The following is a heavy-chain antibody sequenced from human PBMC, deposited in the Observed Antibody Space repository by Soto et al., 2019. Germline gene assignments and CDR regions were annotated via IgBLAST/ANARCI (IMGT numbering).Heavy chain of an antibody. Sequence: QVQLVESVGGVVQPGRSLRLSCAASGFTFSSYAMHWVRQAPGKGLEWVAVISYDGSNKYYADSVKGRFTISRDNSKNTLYLQMNSLRAEDTAVYYCARMGLLVPAMDVWGQGTTVTVSS. CDR2: ISYDGSNK. CDR1: GFTFSSYA. J-gene: IGHJ6*02. D-gene: IGHD2-2*01. V-gene: IGHV3-30-3*01. CDR3: ARMGLLVPAMDV.